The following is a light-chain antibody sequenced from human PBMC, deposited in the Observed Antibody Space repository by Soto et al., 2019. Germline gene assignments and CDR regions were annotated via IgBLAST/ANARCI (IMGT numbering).Light chain of an antibody. Sequence: DIQMTQSPSSLSASVGDRVTITCQASHAIRNYLNWYQQKPGQAPRLLIHDASRLQTGVPSRFSGSGSGTDFILTITSLQPDDIATYHCQQYDNLPLTFGGGTKVEI. CDR3: QQYDNLPLT. CDR2: DAS. J-gene: IGKJ4*01. V-gene: IGKV1-33*01. CDR1: HAIRNY.